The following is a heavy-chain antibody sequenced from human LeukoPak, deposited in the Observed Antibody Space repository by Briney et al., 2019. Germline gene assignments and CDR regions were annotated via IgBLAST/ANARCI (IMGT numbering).Heavy chain of an antibody. V-gene: IGHV3-23*01. Sequence: GGSLRLSCAASGFTFSRYGMTWVRQAPGKGLEWVSAISDSSGTITYYADFVKGRFTISRDNSKNTLYLQMNSLRVEDTATYYCAPRGIAVCWGQGTLVTVSS. CDR3: APRGIAVC. CDR2: ISDSSGTIT. D-gene: IGHD6-19*01. J-gene: IGHJ4*02. CDR1: GFTFSRYG.